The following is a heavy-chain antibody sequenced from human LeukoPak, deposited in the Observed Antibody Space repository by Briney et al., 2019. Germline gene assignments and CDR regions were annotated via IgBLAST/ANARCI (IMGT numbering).Heavy chain of an antibody. D-gene: IGHD2-2*02. CDR3: ARDRCSSTSCYTAVEYFQH. Sequence: PGGSLRLSCAASGFTFSSYSMNWVRQAPGKGLEWVSSISSSSSYIYYADSVKGRFTISRDNAKNSLYLQMNSLRAEDTAVYYCARDRCSSTSCYTAVEYFQHWGQGTLVTVSS. CDR2: ISSSSSYI. CDR1: GFTFSSYS. J-gene: IGHJ1*01. V-gene: IGHV3-21*01.